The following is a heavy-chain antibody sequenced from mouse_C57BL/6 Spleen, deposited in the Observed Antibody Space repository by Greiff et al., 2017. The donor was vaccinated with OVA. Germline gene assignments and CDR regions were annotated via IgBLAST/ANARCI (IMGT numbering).Heavy chain of an antibody. J-gene: IGHJ4*01. V-gene: IGHV1-59*01. CDR3: ARFTTVVPMDY. CDR1: VSHFPLHF. D-gene: IGHD1-1*01. CDR2: IDPSDSYT. Sequence: HVPLQQPGAALVRPGTSVTCSFTPSVSHFPLHFIPSLNPPPVPRLEWIGVIDPSDSYTNYNQKFKGKATLTVDTSSSTAYMQLSSLTSEDSAVYYCARFTTVVPMDYWGQGTSVTVSS.